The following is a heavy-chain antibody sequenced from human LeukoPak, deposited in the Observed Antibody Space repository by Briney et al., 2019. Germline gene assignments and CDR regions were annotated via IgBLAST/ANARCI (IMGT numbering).Heavy chain of an antibody. V-gene: IGHV4-4*02. Sequence: SETLSLTCAVSGGSISSSNWWSWVRQPPGKGLEWIGEIYHSGSTNYNPSLKSQVTISVDKSKNQFSLKLSSVTAADTAVYYCARDLRGVGSSTVFDYWGQGTLVTVSS. D-gene: IGHD2-2*01. CDR1: GGSISSSNW. J-gene: IGHJ4*02. CDR2: IYHSGST. CDR3: ARDLRGVGSSTVFDY.